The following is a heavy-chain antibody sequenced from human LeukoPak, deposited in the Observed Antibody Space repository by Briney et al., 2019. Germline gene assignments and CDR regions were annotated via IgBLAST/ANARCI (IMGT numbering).Heavy chain of an antibody. J-gene: IGHJ1*01. Sequence: ASVKVSCKASGGTFSSYAISWVRQAPGQGLEWMGGIIPIFGTANYAQKLQGRVTMTTDTSTSTAYMELRSLRSDDTAVYYCARVRGYYDSRGYYYRGVFSLEYFQHWGQGTLVTVSS. D-gene: IGHD3-22*01. V-gene: IGHV1-69*05. CDR1: GGTFSSYA. CDR2: IIPIFGTA. CDR3: ARVRGYYDSRGYYYRGVFSLEYFQH.